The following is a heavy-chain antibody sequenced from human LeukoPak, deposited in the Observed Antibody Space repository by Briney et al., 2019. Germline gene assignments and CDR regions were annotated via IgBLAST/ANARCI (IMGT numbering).Heavy chain of an antibody. V-gene: IGHV3-21*01. CDR3: ARDGPYSDSWSGPFPFDM. Sequence: GGSLRLSCAASGFTFSTYFMNRVRQAPGKGLEWVSSISTMSTYTHYADSVKGRFTISRDNAKNSLYLDMNSLRAEDTAVYYCARDGPYSDSWSGPFPFDMWGQGTMVTVSS. J-gene: IGHJ3*02. CDR1: GFTFSTYF. CDR2: ISTMSTYT. D-gene: IGHD3-3*01.